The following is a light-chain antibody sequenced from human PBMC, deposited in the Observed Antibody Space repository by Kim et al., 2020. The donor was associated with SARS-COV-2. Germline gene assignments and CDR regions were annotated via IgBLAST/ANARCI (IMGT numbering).Light chain of an antibody. V-gene: IGLV2-11*03. CDR1: SSDVGGYNY. CDR2: DVI. Sequence: PGQSVTISCTGTSSDVGGYNYVSWYQQHPGKAPRLMMFDVIKRPSGVPDRFSGSKSGNTASLTISGLQVEDEADYYCCSYAGTHTVVFGGGTQLTVL. CDR3: CSYAGTHTVV. J-gene: IGLJ2*01.